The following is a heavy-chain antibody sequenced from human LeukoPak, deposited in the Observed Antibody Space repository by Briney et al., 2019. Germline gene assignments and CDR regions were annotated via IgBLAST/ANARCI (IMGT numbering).Heavy chain of an antibody. CDR3: ARDHYYDSISVGWFDP. V-gene: IGHV3-11*01. Sequence: PGGSLPLSCAASGFTFSDYYMSWIRRAPGKGREWVSYISSSGSTIYYADSVKGRFTISRDNAKNSLYLRMNSLRAEDTAVYYCARDHYYDSISVGWFDPWGQGTLVTVSS. CDR1: GFTFSDYY. J-gene: IGHJ5*02. D-gene: IGHD3-22*01. CDR2: ISSSGSTI.